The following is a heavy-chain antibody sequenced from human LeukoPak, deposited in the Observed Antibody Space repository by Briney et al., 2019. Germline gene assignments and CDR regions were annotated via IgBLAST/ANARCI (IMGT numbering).Heavy chain of an antibody. CDR2: RNHSGST. V-gene: IGHV4-34*01. CDR1: GGSFSGYY. J-gene: IGHJ5*02. D-gene: IGHD5-24*01. Sequence: SETLSLTCAVCGGSFSGYYWSWMRQPPGKGLEWIGERNHSGSTNYNPSLKSRVTISVDTSKNQFSLKQSSVTAADTAVYYCARRRRDGYNRLYWFDPWDQGTLVTVSS. CDR3: ARRRRDGYNRLYWFDP.